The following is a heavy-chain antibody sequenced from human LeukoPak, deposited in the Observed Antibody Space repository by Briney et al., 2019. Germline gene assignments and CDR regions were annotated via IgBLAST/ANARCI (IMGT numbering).Heavy chain of an antibody. V-gene: IGHV3-23*01. CDR1: GFTFSSYG. Sequence: PGGSLRLSCAASGFTFSSYGMSWVRQAPGKGLEWVSAISGSGGSTYYADSVKGRFTISRDNSKNTLYLQMTSLRAEDTAVYYCAKDLDVPLLLWFGELPGYWGQGTLVTVSS. J-gene: IGHJ4*02. D-gene: IGHD3-10*01. CDR2: ISGSGGST. CDR3: AKDLDVPLLLWFGELPGY.